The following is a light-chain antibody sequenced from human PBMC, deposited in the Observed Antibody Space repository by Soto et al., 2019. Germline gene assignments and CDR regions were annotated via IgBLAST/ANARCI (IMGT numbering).Light chain of an antibody. CDR2: DVS. CDR1: SSDVGGYNY. J-gene: IGLJ2*01. CDR3: SSYTSSSTLE. Sequence: QSALTQPASVSGSPGQSITISCTGTSSDVGGYNYVSWYQQQPGKAPKLMIYDVSNRPSGVSNRFSSSNSGNTASLIISGLQAEDEAYYYCSSYTSSSTLEFGGGTQLTVL. V-gene: IGLV2-14*01.